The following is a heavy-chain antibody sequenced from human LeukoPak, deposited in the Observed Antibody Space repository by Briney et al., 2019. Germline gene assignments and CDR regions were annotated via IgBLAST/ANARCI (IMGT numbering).Heavy chain of an antibody. CDR3: AANYYDSSGYLYGMDV. J-gene: IGHJ6*02. CDR1: GYTFTSYY. Sequence: AASVKVSCKASGYTFTSYYMHWVRQAPGQGLEWMGIINPSGGSTSYAQKFQGRVTMTRDTSTSTVYMGLSSLRSEDTAVYYCAANYYDSSGYLYGMDVWGQGTTVTVSS. CDR2: INPSGGST. V-gene: IGHV1-46*01. D-gene: IGHD3-22*01.